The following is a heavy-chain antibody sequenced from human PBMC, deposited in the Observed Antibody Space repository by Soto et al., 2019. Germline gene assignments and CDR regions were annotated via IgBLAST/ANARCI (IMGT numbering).Heavy chain of an antibody. D-gene: IGHD2-2*01. V-gene: IGHV3-30-3*01. Sequence: GGSLRLSCAASGFTFSSYAMHWVRQAPGKGLEWVAVISYDGSNKYYADSVKGRFTISRDNSKNTLYLQMNSLRAEDTAVYYCARVVRYCSSTSCYPIFDYWGQGTLVTVSS. J-gene: IGHJ4*02. CDR3: ARVVRYCSSTSCYPIFDY. CDR1: GFTFSSYA. CDR2: ISYDGSNK.